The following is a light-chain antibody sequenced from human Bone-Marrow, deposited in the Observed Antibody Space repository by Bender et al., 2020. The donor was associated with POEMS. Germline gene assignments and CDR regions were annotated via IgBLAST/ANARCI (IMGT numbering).Light chain of an antibody. V-gene: IGLV2-14*03. CDR3: SSLTSSSTGV. CDR2: DVN. CDR1: SRDIGNYNY. J-gene: IGLJ1*01. Sequence: QSALTQPASVSGSPGQSITLSCTGTSRDIGNYNYVSWHQQHPGKAPKLMIYDVNNRPSGVSNRFSGSKSGNTASLTISGIQAEDEAEYYCSSLTSSSTGVFGTGTKVTVL.